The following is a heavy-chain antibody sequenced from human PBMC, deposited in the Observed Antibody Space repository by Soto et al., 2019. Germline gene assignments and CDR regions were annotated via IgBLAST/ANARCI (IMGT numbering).Heavy chain of an antibody. CDR2: INHSGST. CDR3: ASKRLWFGGWFDP. CDR1: GGSFSGYY. Sequence: PSETLSLTCAVYGGSFSGYYWSWIRQPPGKGLEWIGEINHSGSTNYNPSLKSRVTISVDTSKNQFSLKLSSVTAADTAVYYCASKRLWFGGWFDPWGQGTLVTVPQ. V-gene: IGHV4-34*01. J-gene: IGHJ5*02. D-gene: IGHD3-10*01.